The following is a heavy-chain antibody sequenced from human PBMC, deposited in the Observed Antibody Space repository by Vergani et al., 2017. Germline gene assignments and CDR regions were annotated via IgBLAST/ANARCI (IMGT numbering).Heavy chain of an antibody. Sequence: EVQLVESGGGLVKPGGSLRLSCAASGFTFSRYSMNWVRQAPGKGLEWVSSISSSSSYIYYADSVKGRFTISRDNAKNSLYLQMNSLRAEDTAVYYCARAVYSGSRFDYWGQGTLVTVSS. D-gene: IGHD1-26*01. CDR1: GFTFSRYS. CDR2: ISSSSSYI. J-gene: IGHJ4*02. V-gene: IGHV3-21*01. CDR3: ARAVYSGSRFDY.